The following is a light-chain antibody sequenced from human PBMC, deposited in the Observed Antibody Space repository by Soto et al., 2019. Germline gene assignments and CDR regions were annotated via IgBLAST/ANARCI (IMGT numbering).Light chain of an antibody. V-gene: IGLV2-8*01. CDR2: DVS. Sequence: QSVLTQPPSASGSPGQSVAISCTGTSSDVGGYNYVSWYQQHPGKAPKLMIYDVSKRPSGVPDRFSGSKSGNTASLTVSGLQAEDEADYYCSSNAASNNLVFGGGTKLTVL. CDR3: SSNAASNNLV. J-gene: IGLJ3*02. CDR1: SSDVGGYNY.